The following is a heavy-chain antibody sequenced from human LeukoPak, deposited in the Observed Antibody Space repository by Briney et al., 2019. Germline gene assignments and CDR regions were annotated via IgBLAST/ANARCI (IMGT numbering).Heavy chain of an antibody. CDR3: ARALYDFWSGYYRYYYYYYMDV. CDR1: LRPIRITIDD. Sequence: SETLSLSFRVSLRPIRITIDDSGPIRRPPVNGLDRIWRWYYSGCTYYNPSLKSRVTISVDTSKNQFSLKLSSVTAADTAVYYCARALYDFWSGYYRYYYYYYMDVWGKGTTVTVSS. CDR2: WYYSGCT. D-gene: IGHD3-3*01. V-gene: IGHV4-39*07. J-gene: IGHJ6*03.